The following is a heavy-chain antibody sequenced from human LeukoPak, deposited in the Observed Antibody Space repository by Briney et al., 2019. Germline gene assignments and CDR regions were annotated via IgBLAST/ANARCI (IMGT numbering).Heavy chain of an antibody. Sequence: GASVKVSCKVSGYTLTELSMHWVRQAPGKGLEWMGGFDPEDGETIYAQKFQGRVTMTEDTSTDTAYMELSRLRSDDTAVYYCARRGLFCSGGSCYYHDAFDIWGQGTMVTVSS. V-gene: IGHV1-24*01. D-gene: IGHD2-15*01. CDR2: FDPEDGET. CDR1: GYTLTELS. J-gene: IGHJ3*02. CDR3: ARRGLFCSGGSCYYHDAFDI.